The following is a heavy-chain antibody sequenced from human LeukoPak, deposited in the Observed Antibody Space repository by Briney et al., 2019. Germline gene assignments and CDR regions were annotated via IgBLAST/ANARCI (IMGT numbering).Heavy chain of an antibody. J-gene: IGHJ4*02. CDR2: INHRGHP. V-gene: IGHV4-34*01. D-gene: IGHD4-23*01. CDR1: GGSFTGYH. Sequence: SETLSLTCAVYGGSFTGYHWNCIRQSPQRGLEWIGEINHRGHPHSNPSLESRLTISVDTSKNQFSLTLRSVTAADTAVYYCARDPTTVVTLPYYFDFWGQGTPVTVSS. CDR3: ARDPTTVVTLPYYFDF.